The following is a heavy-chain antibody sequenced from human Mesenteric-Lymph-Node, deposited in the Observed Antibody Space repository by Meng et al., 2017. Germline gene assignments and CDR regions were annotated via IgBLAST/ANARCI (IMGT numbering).Heavy chain of an antibody. V-gene: IGHV3-15*01. CDR2: IKTKSEGETT. Sequence: GESLKISCAASGFTFSSYAMSWVRQAPGKGLEWVGRIKTKSEGETTDYAAPLEGRFSLSRDDSKNTLYLLINNLKTEDTAMYYCVTHYYYDSSGYYYPIISGGQGTLVTVSS. CDR3: VTHYYYDSSGYYYPIIS. CDR1: GFTFSSYA. D-gene: IGHD3-22*01. J-gene: IGHJ4*02.